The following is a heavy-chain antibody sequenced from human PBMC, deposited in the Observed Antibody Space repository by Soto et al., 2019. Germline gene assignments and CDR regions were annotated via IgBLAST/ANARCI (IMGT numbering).Heavy chain of an antibody. CDR3: ATMDRLFDY. J-gene: IGHJ4*02. CDR2: ISYDGNDK. Sequence: QLQLVESGGGVVQPGRSLRLSCAASGFTFSDYGMHWVRQAPGTGLEWVAVISYDGNDKYYADSVKGRFTISRDNSKNRLYLQMNSLRAEDTAVYYCATMDRLFDYWGQGTLVTVSS. V-gene: IGHV3-30*03. D-gene: IGHD2-2*03. CDR1: GFTFSDYG.